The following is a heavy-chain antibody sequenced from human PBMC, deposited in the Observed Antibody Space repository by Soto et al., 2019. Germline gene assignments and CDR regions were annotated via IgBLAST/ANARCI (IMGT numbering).Heavy chain of an antibody. CDR3: TRAPSYYGSGSYH. CDR2: IKNRANSYAT. CDR1: GFTFSDPY. J-gene: IGHJ4*02. V-gene: IGHV3-72*01. D-gene: IGHD3-10*01. Sequence: TLSCAASGFTFSDPYMDWVRQAPGKGLQWVGRIKNRANSYATDYAASVKGRFTISRDDSKNSVFLQMDSLKTEDTAVYYCTRAPSYYGSGSYHWGQGTLVTVS.